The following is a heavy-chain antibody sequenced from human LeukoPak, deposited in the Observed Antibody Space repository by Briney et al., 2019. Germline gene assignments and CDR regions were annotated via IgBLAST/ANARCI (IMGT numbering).Heavy chain of an antibody. CDR3: ARGVLWFGESRRGAWFDP. J-gene: IGHJ5*02. Sequence: SETLSLTCAVYGGSFSGYYWSWIRQPPGKGLEWIGEINHSGSTNYNPSLKSRVTISVDTSKNQFSLKLSSVTAADTAVYYCARGVLWFGESRRGAWFDPWGQGTLVTVSS. D-gene: IGHD3-10*01. CDR2: INHSGST. CDR1: GGSFSGYY. V-gene: IGHV4-34*01.